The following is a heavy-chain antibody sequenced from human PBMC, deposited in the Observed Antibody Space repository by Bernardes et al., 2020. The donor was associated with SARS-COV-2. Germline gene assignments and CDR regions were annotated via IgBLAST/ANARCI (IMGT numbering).Heavy chain of an antibody. CDR3: AGSSCGIDCYIGGLRSWDYGMDV. J-gene: IGHJ6*02. CDR2: LSYGGNT. V-gene: IGHV4-39*01. D-gene: IGHD2-21*02. Sequence: SETLSLTCSVSGDSINSASYRWGWLRQAPGKGLEWIGSLSYGGNTYYTPSLRSRVTMSADTSNTQFSLRLSFVTAADTAVYYCAGSSCGIDCYIGGLRSWDYGMDVWGQGTTVTVS. CDR1: GDSINSASYR.